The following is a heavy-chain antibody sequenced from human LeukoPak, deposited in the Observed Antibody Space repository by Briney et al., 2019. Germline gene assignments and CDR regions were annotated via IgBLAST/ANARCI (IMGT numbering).Heavy chain of an antibody. J-gene: IGHJ4*02. CDR3: ARVRYSGSYYFDY. Sequence: GASVKVSCKASGYTFTGYYMHWVRQAPGQGLEWMGWINPNSGGTNYAQKFQGWVTMTRDTSISTAYMELSRLRSDDTAVYYCARVRYSGSYYFDYWGQGTLVTVSS. CDR1: GYTFTGYY. CDR2: INPNSGGT. V-gene: IGHV1-2*04. D-gene: IGHD1-26*01.